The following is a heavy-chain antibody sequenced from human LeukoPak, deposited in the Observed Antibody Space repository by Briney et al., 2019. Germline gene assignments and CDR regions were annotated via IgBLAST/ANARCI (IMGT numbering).Heavy chain of an antibody. J-gene: IGHJ4*02. CDR2: ISSSNSTI. CDR1: GFTFSSYS. V-gene: IGHV3-48*01. D-gene: IGHD3-3*01. CDR3: ASATIFGVP. Sequence: PGGSLGLSCAASGFTFSSYSINWVRQAPGKGLEWVSYISSSNSTIYYADSVKGRFTISRDNAKNSLYLQMNSLRAEDTAVYYCASATIFGVPWGQGTLVTVSS.